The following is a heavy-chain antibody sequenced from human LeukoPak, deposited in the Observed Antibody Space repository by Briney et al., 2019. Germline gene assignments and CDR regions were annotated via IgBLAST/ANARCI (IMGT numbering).Heavy chain of an antibody. CDR3: ARDDSGAKVDIDY. CDR2: ISPYNGNR. V-gene: IGHV1-18*01. D-gene: IGHD5-12*01. CDR1: GYSVGDYG. J-gene: IGHJ4*02. Sequence: ASVNVSCKAAGYSVGDYGFSWGGQAPGQGLGGWGWISPYNGNRNYAQKVEGRVTMTTDTSTSTAYLELRGLRPDDTAVYYCARDDSGAKVDIDYWGQGTLLIVSS.